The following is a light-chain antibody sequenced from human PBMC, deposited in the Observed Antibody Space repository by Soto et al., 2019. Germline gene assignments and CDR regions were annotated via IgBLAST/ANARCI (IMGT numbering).Light chain of an antibody. J-gene: IGLJ2*01. V-gene: IGLV1-40*01. Sequence: QSVLTQPPSVSGAPGQRVSISCTGSSSSIGAGYAVHWYQQLPGTAPKLLIYDNSNRPSGVPDRFSDSKSGTSASLAITGLQAEDEADYYCQSYDSSLSAVVFGGGTKLTVL. CDR2: DNS. CDR1: SSSIGAGYA. CDR3: QSYDSSLSAVV.